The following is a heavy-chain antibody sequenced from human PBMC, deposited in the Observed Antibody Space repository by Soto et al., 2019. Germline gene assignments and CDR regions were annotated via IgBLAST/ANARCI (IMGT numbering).Heavy chain of an antibody. CDR3: ARGKDIVVVVTAEYFQH. CDR2: INHSGST. V-gene: IGHV4-34*01. D-gene: IGHD2-15*01. J-gene: IGHJ1*01. CDR1: GGSFSDYY. Sequence: PSETLSLTCAVYGGSFSDYYWSRIRQPPGKGLEWIGEINHSGSTNYNLSLKSRVTISVDTPKNQFSLKLSSVTAADTAVYYCARGKDIVVVVTAEYFQHWGQGALVTVSS.